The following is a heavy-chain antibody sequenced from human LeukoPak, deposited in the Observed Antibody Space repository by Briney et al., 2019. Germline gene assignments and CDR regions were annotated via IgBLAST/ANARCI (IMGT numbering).Heavy chain of an antibody. V-gene: IGHV4-59*01. CDR2: IYYSGST. CDR3: ARDVGMDV. J-gene: IGHJ6*02. Sequence: ETLSLTCTVSGVSISIYYWSWIRQPPGKGPEWIGYIYYSGSTNYNPSLKSRVTISVDTSKNQFSLKLSSVTAADTAVYYCARDVGMDVWGQGTTVTVSS. CDR1: GVSISIYY.